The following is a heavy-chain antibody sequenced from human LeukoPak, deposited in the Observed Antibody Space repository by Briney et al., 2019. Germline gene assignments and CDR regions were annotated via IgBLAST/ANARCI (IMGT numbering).Heavy chain of an antibody. CDR2: VNLQGST. V-gene: IGHV4-4*02. D-gene: IGHD3-3*01. CDR1: GGSISNTNW. J-gene: IGHJ6*02. CDR3: ARLLGAVIDYYFGLDV. Sequence: SETLSLTCGVSGGSISNTNWWTWVRQPPGKGLEWIGEVNLQGSTNYNPSLKSRVAISVDKSENHISLKLTSVTAADTAVYYCARLLGAVIDYYFGLDVWGQGTTVTVSS.